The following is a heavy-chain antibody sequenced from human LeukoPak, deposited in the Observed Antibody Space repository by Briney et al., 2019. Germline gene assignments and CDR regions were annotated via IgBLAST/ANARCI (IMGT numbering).Heavy chain of an antibody. V-gene: IGHV3-30*03. Sequence: GGSLRLSCAASGFTFSSYGMNWVRQAPGRGLEWVAVISYDGSNKYYADSVKGRFTISRDNSKNTLFVQMSSLRAEDTAVYYCARGEYYSDTSSYFDYWGQGTLVTVSS. CDR1: GFTFSSYG. D-gene: IGHD3-22*01. CDR3: ARGEYYSDTSSYFDY. CDR2: ISYDGSNK. J-gene: IGHJ4*02.